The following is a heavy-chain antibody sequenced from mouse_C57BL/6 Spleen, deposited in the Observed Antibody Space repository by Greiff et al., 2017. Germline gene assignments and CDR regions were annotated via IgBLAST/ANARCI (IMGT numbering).Heavy chain of an antibody. V-gene: IGHV1-81*01. CDR3: ARSGGSSYVRYAMDY. J-gene: IGHJ4*01. CDR1: GYTFTSYG. D-gene: IGHD1-1*01. Sequence: VQLQQSGAELARPGASVKLSCKASGYTFTSYGISWVKQRTGQGLEWIGEIYPRSGNTYYNEKFKGKATLTADKSSSTAYMELRSLTSEDSAVYFWARSGGSSYVRYAMDYWGQGTSVTVSS. CDR2: IYPRSGNT.